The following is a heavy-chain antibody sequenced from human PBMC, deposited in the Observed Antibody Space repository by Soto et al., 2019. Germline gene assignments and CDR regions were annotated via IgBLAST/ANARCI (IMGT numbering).Heavy chain of an antibody. Sequence: EVQLLESGGGLVQPGGSLRLSCAASGFTFSSYAMSWVRQAPGKGLAWVSGISVSGGSTYYADSVKGRFTISRDNSKNTLYLQMNSLRAEDTAVYYCASNTRYDTPDYWGQGNLVTVYS. CDR1: GFTFSSYA. J-gene: IGHJ4*02. V-gene: IGHV3-23*01. CDR3: ASNTRYDTPDY. CDR2: ISVSGGST. D-gene: IGHD3-22*01.